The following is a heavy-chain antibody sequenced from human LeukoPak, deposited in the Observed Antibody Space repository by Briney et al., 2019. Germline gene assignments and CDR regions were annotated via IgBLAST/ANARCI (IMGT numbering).Heavy chain of an antibody. CDR2: TYYNGST. Sequence: SETLSLTCTVSGGSISSSSYYWGWIRQPPGKGLEWIGSTYYNGSTYYNPSLKSRVTMSVDTSKYQFSLNLSSVTAADTAVYYCARMGYCSDGACYPNLTFFDYWGQGSLITVSS. CDR3: ARMGYCSDGACYPNLTFFDY. J-gene: IGHJ4*02. V-gene: IGHV4-39*07. CDR1: GGSISSSSYY. D-gene: IGHD2-15*01.